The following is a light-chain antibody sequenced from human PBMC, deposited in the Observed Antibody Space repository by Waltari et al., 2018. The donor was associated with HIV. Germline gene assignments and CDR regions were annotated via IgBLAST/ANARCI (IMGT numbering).Light chain of an antibody. Sequence: DIQMTQSPSTLSASVGDRVTISCRASHSVSSWLAWYQQKPGRVPNVLIYKASTLASGVPSRFSGSGSGTNVTLTISSLQSEDVATYYCQQYNSYSRAFGQGTKVEIK. CDR2: KAS. J-gene: IGKJ1*01. CDR3: QQYNSYSRA. V-gene: IGKV1-5*03. CDR1: HSVSSW.